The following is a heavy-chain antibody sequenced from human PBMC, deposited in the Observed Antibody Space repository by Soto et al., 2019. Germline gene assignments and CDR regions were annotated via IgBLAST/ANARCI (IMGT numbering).Heavy chain of an antibody. CDR3: ARVGGGYSGYDWTYNWFDP. D-gene: IGHD5-12*01. Sequence: EVQLVESGGGLVQPGGSLGLSCAASGFTVSSNYMSWVRQAPGKGLEWVSVIYSGGSTYYADSVKGRFTISRHNSKNTLYLQMNSLRAEDTAVYYCARVGGGYSGYDWTYNWFDPWGQGTLVTVSS. J-gene: IGHJ5*02. CDR1: GFTVSSNY. V-gene: IGHV3-53*04. CDR2: IYSGGST.